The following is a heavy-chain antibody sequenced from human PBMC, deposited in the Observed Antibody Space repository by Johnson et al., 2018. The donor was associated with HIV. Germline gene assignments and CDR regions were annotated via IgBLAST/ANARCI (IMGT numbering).Heavy chain of an antibody. CDR1: GFTVSSNY. D-gene: IGHD6-6*01. CDR3: ARVRQLGRGDAFDI. Sequence: VQLVESGGGLIQPGGSLRLSCAASGFTVSSNYMSWVRQAPGKGLEWVSVIYSGGSTYHADSVKGRFTISRDNSKNTLYLQMNSLRAEDTAVYYCARVRQLGRGDAFDIWGQGTMVTVAS. CDR2: IYSGGST. V-gene: IGHV3-66*03. J-gene: IGHJ3*02.